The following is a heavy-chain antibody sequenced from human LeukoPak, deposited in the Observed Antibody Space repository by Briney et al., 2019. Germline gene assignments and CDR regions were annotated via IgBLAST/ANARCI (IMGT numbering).Heavy chain of an antibody. CDR1: GFTFDDYA. CDR3: ASHDFVLHELAFDI. J-gene: IGHJ3*02. D-gene: IGHD1-1*01. V-gene: IGHV3-21*04. CDR2: ISSSSNYI. Sequence: PGGSLRLSCTASGFTFDDYAMHWVRQAPGKGLEWVSGISSSSNYIYYVDSVKGRFTISRDNAKNSLYLQMDSLRAEDTAVYYCASHDFVLHELAFDIWGQGTMVMVSS.